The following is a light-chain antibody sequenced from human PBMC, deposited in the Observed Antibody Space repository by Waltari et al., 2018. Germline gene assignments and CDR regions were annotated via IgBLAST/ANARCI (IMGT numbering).Light chain of an antibody. J-gene: IGKJ1*01. V-gene: IGKV3-20*01. CDR2: DSS. CDR3: EMYVNLPAT. Sequence: VVLTQSPGPPSLSPGAGAHLSCGASQSVGRSLAWDQQKPGQAPRLPIYDSSSRATGIPDRVSGSGSGTDFSLTISRLEPEDFAVYYCEMYVNLPATFGQGTKVEIK. CDR1: QSVGRS.